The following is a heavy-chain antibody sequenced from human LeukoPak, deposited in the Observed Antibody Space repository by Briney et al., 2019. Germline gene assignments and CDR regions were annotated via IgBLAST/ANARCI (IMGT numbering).Heavy chain of an antibody. CDR1: GFTFSSFW. CDR3: ARKGNAFDI. V-gene: IGHV3-74*01. Sequence: PGGSLRLSCAASGFTFSSFWMHWVRQAPGKGLVWVSRINTDGSSTDYADSVKGRFTISRDNAKNTLYLQMNSLRAEGTAVYYCARKGNAFDIWGQGTMVTVSS. J-gene: IGHJ3*02. D-gene: IGHD3-10*01. CDR2: INTDGSST.